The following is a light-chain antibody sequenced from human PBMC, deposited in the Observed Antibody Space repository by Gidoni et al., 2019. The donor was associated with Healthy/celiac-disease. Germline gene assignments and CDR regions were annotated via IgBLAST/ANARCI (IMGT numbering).Light chain of an antibody. V-gene: IGLV3-19*01. CDR3: NSRDSSGNHV. J-gene: IGLJ3*02. CDR2: GKN. Sequence: SSELTQDPAVSVALGQTVRITCQGASLRSYYASWYQQKPGQAPVLVLYGKNNRPSGIPDRFSGSSSGNTASLTITGAQAEDEADYYCNSRDSSGNHVFGGGTKLTVL. CDR1: SLRSYY.